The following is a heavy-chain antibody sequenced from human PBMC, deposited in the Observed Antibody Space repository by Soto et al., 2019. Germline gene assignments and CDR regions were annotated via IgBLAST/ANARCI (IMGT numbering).Heavy chain of an antibody. CDR3: ARPKYGSGIVDD. J-gene: IGHJ4*02. CDR2: FYYSGST. Sequence: QLQLQESCPGLVKPSDTLSLTCTVSGGPISSSRYYWGWIRPPPGKGLEWIGSFYYSGSTYYNPSLKSRVTITVDTYKNQCSLMLSSVTAADTAVYCCARPKYGSGIVDDWGQGTPVTVSS. CDR1: GGPISSSRYY. V-gene: IGHV4-39*01. D-gene: IGHD3-10*01.